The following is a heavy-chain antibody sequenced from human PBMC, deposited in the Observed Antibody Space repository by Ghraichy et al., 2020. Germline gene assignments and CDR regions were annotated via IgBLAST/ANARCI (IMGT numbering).Heavy chain of an antibody. Sequence: GGSLRLSCAASGFTFSSYAMSWVRQAPGKGLEWVSAITGSGDRTFYADSVKGRFTISRDNSKNTLYLQMNSLRAEDTAVYYCAKEGSGYYYSYYGMVVWGQGTTVTGSS. CDR3: AKEGSGYYYSYYGMVV. CDR2: ITGSGDRT. D-gene: IGHD5-12*01. CDR1: GFTFSSYA. V-gene: IGHV3-23*01. J-gene: IGHJ6*02.